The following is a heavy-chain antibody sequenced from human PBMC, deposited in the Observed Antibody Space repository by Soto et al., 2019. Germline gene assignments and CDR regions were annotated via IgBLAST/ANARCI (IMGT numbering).Heavy chain of an antibody. CDR1: GCDFRTYA. CDR3: AKDRPNYFGSPWGYYEPGGDC. CDR2: ITGSGSTA. V-gene: IGHV3-23*01. J-gene: IGHJ1*01. Sequence: GGSQRLSSASSGCDFRTYAMSWVRQAPGGGLEWVSSITGSGSTAFYPDSVRGRFSISRDNSKNTLYRQMNSLRVEDTALYYCAKDRPNYFGSPWGYYEPGGDCWGQGTLVTVSS. D-gene: IGHD3-10*01.